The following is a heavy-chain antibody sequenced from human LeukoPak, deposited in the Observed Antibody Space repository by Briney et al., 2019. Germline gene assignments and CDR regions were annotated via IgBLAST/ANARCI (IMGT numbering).Heavy chain of an antibody. CDR1: GFTFSSYW. Sequence: PGGSLRFSCAASGFTFSSYWMNWARQAPGKGLEWAAIIKQDGSEKYYVDSVKGRFTISRDNAEKSLYLQMNSLRAADTAVYYCATSRTSDYWGQGTLVTVSS. CDR2: IKQDGSEK. D-gene: IGHD1-14*01. CDR3: ATSRTSDY. V-gene: IGHV3-7*03. J-gene: IGHJ4*02.